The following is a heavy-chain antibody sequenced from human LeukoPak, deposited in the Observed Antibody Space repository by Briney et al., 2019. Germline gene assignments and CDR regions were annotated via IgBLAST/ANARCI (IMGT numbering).Heavy chain of an antibody. CDR3: TQDYMGSYLA. J-gene: IGHJ5*02. CDR1: GFTFDKYP. D-gene: IGHD1-26*01. CDR2: VTENGGTT. Sequence: GGSQRLSCAASGFTFDKYPMHWVRQPPGKGLEWLALVTENGGTTFYAGSVKRRFTISRDNSKNSVYLQMNSLISEDTALYYCTQDYMGSYLAWGQGTLVTVSS. V-gene: IGHV3-43*02.